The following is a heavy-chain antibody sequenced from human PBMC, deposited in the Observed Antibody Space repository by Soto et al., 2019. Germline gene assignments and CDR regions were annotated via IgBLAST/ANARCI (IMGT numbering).Heavy chain of an antibody. CDR3: ARSIAVPSSHIDN. D-gene: IGHD6-6*01. CDR2: VYYTGST. CDR1: GGSMSGYY. J-gene: IGHJ4*02. V-gene: IGHV4-59*01. Sequence: SETLSLTCRVSGGSMSGYYWSWIRQAPGKGLEWIGYVYYTGSTNYNPSLQSRVTISVDTSNKQFSLSLRLVTAADTAVYFCARSIAVPSSHIDNWGQGIRVTVSS.